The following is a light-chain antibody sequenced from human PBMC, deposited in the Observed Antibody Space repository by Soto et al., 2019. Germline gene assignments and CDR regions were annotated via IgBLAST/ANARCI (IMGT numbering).Light chain of an antibody. J-gene: IGLJ2*01. CDR2: EVS. V-gene: IGLV2-14*01. CDR3: SSSTSSTTLV. Sequence: QSVLTQPASVSGSPGHSITISCTGSSSDVGGYNYVSWYQQHPGKATKLMIYEVSNRPSGISNRFSGSKSGNTASLTLSGLQAEDEADYYCSSSTSSTTLVFGGGTKVTVL. CDR1: SSDVGGYNY.